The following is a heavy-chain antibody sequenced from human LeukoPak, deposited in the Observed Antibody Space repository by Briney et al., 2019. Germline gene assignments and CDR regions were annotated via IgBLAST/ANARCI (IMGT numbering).Heavy chain of an antibody. D-gene: IGHD2-2*01. Sequence: SVTLSLTCTVSGGSISSGGYYWSWIRQHPGKGLEWIGYIYYSGSTYYNPSLKSRVTISVDTSKNQFSLKLSSVTAADTAVYYCARVDCSSTSCYFPYFDYCGQGTLVTVSS. CDR2: IYYSGST. CDR1: GGSISSGGYY. CDR3: ARVDCSSTSCYFPYFDY. J-gene: IGHJ4*02. V-gene: IGHV4-31*03.